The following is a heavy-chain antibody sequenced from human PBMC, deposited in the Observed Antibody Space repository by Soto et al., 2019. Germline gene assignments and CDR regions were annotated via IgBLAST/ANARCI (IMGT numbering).Heavy chain of an antibody. CDR3: ARSPYYYDSSSYYSY. D-gene: IGHD3-22*01. CDR1: GYTFSNFG. Sequence: GASVKVSCKASGYTFSNFGISWVRQAPGEGLEWMGWISPNSEKTKIAQRFQGRVTMTTDISTSTSYLELRGLTSDDTAVYYCARSPYYYDSSSYYSYWGQGTLVTVSS. V-gene: IGHV1-18*01. J-gene: IGHJ4*02. CDR2: ISPNSEKT.